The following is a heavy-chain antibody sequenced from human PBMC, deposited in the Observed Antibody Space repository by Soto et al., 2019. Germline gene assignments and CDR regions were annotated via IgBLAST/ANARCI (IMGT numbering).Heavy chain of an antibody. CDR2: IYYSGST. Sequence: QVQLQESGPGLVKPSQTLSLTCTVSGGSISSGGYYWSWIRQHPGKGLEWIGYIYYSGSTYYNPSLKHRFTLSVATSKNQFRLKLSSVTAADPAVYYCPRSGRNWHDFDYWGQGTLVTVSS. J-gene: IGHJ4*02. V-gene: IGHV4-31*03. CDR1: GGSISSGGYY. D-gene: IGHD1-20*01. CDR3: PRSGRNWHDFDY.